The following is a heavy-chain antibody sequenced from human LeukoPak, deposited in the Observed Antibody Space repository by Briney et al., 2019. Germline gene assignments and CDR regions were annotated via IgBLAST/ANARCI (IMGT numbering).Heavy chain of an antibody. CDR1: IGPFSSLA. J-gene: IGHJ4*02. V-gene: IGHV1-69*05. D-gene: IGHD4-11*01. Sequence: SEQVSCKASIGPFSSLAIYWVRQAPGQGLEWMGGIIPLFGTPDYAQKFQGRVTVTTDESTSTAYMELSSLRSDDTAVYYCARLMTTYYYFDYWGQGTLVTVSS. CDR2: IIPLFGTP. CDR3: ARLMTTYYYFDY.